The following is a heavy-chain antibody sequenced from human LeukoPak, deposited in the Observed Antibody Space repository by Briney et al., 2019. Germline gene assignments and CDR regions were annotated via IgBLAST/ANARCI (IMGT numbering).Heavy chain of an antibody. CDR2: IYYSGST. Sequence: SETLSLTCTVSGGSISSYYWSWIRQPPGKGLEWIGSIYYSGSTNYNPSLKSRVTISVDTSKNQFSLKLSSVTAADTAVYYCAGLSGSYFSPDYWGQGTLVTVSS. CDR1: GGSISSYY. D-gene: IGHD1-26*01. J-gene: IGHJ4*02. CDR3: AGLSGSYFSPDY. V-gene: IGHV4-59*01.